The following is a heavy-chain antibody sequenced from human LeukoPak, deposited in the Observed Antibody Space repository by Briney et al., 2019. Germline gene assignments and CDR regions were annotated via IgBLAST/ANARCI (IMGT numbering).Heavy chain of an antibody. CDR1: GFTFRTSG. CDR2: IGTSSSDT. CDR3: ARDGRVGDSYFDY. J-gene: IGHJ4*02. V-gene: IGHV3-21*05. Sequence: GGSLRLSCAGSGFTFRTSGMNWVRQAPGEGLELVSFIGTSSSDTYYADSVKGRFTISRDNSKNTVYLQMNSLRPEDTAVYYCARDGRVGDSYFDYWGQGTLVTVSS. D-gene: IGHD1-26*01.